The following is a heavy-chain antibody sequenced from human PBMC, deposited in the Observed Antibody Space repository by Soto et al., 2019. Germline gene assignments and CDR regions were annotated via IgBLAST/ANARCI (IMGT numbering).Heavy chain of an antibody. CDR2: ISYGGST. V-gene: IGHV4-31*03. Sequence: PSETLSLTCTVSGGSISSSSYYWGWIRQHPGKGLDWIGCISYGGSTSYNPSLKSRVTISVDTSKNQFSLKLTSVTAADTAVYYCSRGILVWGQGALVTVSS. J-gene: IGHJ4*02. D-gene: IGHD5-18*01. CDR1: GGSISSSSYY. CDR3: SRGILV.